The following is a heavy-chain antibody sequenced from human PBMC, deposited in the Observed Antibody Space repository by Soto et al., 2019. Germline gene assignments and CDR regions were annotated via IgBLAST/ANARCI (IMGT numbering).Heavy chain of an antibody. J-gene: IGHJ4*02. CDR2: INADGSDT. D-gene: IGHD4-17*01. CDR3: ARDSTTGLDY. CDR1: GFTFSSDW. V-gene: IGHV3-74*01. Sequence: EVHLVESGGDSVQPGGSLRLSCAASGFTFSSDWMHWVRQPQGKGLVWVSRINADGSDTDYADSVKGRFIISRDNAKSTLYLHMNTVRAEDTAIYFCARDSTTGLDYWGQGTLVTVSS.